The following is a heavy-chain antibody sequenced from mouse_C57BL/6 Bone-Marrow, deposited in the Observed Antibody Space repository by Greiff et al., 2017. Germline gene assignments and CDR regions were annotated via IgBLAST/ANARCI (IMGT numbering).Heavy chain of an antibody. CDR2: ISDGGSYT. V-gene: IGHV5-4*03. CDR1: GFTFSSYA. Sequence: EVMLVESGGGLVKPGGSLKLSCAASGFTFSSYAMSWVRQTPEKRLEWVATISDGGSYTYYPNNVKGRFTISRDNAKNNLYLQMSHLKSEDTAMYYCARGAPLDYWGQGTTLTVSS. CDR3: ARGAPLDY. J-gene: IGHJ2*01.